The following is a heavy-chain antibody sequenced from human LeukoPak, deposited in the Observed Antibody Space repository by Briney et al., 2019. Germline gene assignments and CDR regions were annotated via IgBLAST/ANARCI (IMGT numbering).Heavy chain of an antibody. D-gene: IGHD2-2*02. CDR3: ARAIDCSSTSCYNPDY. CDR2: ISSSSTI. CDR1: GFTFSSYS. J-gene: IGHJ4*02. V-gene: IGHV3-48*01. Sequence: GGSLRLSCAASGFTFSSYSMNWVRQAPGKGLEWVSYISSSSTIYYADSVKGRFTISRDNAKNSLYLQMNSLRAEDTAVYYCARAIDCSSTSCYNPDYWGQGTLVTVSS.